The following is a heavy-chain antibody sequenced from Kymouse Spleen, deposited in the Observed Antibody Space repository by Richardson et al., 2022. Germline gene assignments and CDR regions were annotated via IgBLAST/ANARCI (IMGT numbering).Heavy chain of an antibody. D-gene: IGHD1-7*01. CDR2: INHSGST. CDR3: ARRGITGTNNWFDP. J-gene: IGHJ5*02. CDR1: GGSFSGYY. V-gene: IGHV4-34*01. Sequence: QVQLQQWGAGLLKPSETLSLTCAVYGGSFSGYYWSWIRQPPGKGLEWIGEINHSGSTNYNPSLKSRVTISVDTSKNQFSLKLSSVTAADTAVYYCARRGITGTNNWFDPWGQGTLVTVSS.